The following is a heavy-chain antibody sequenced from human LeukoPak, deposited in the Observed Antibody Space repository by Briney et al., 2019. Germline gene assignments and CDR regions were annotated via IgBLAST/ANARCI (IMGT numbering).Heavy chain of an antibody. CDR1: GFTFYDYG. V-gene: IGHV3-20*04. J-gene: IGHJ6*03. CDR2: INWNGGST. CDR3: ARVSYDIVVVPAAMRGYYYYYYMDV. Sequence: PGGSLRRSCAASGFTFYDYGMSWVRQAPGKGLEWVSGINWNGGSTGYADSVKGRFTISRDNAKNSLYLQMNSLRAEDTALYYCARVSYDIVVVPAAMRGYYYYYYMDVWGKGTTVTVSS. D-gene: IGHD2-2*01.